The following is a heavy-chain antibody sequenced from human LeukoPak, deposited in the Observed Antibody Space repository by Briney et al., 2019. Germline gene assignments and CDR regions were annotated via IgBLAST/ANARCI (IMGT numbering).Heavy chain of an antibody. CDR3: VKADKRYYYDY. J-gene: IGHJ4*02. CDR2: ISSDGFST. V-gene: IGHV3-64D*06. D-gene: IGHD3-22*01. CDR1: GFTFSTYA. Sequence: GESLRLSCSASGFTFSTYAMEWVRQAPGKGLEYVSAISSDGFSTFYTDSVKGRFTISRDNSKNTLDLQMSSLRGEDTAVYYCVKADKRYYYDYWGQGTLVTVSS.